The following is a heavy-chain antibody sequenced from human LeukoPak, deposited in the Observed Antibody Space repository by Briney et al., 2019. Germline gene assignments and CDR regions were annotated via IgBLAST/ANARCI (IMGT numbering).Heavy chain of an antibody. CDR2: IRYDGSNK. CDR3: AKAVDHYYYYMDV. CDR1: GFTFSSYG. D-gene: IGHD5-24*01. V-gene: IGHV3-30*02. J-gene: IGHJ6*03. Sequence: GGSLRLSCAASGFTFSSYGMHWVRQAPGKGLECVAFIRYDGSNKYHADSVKGRFTISRDNSKNTLFLQMSSLRAEDTAVYYCAKAVDHYYYYMDVWGKGTTVTVSS.